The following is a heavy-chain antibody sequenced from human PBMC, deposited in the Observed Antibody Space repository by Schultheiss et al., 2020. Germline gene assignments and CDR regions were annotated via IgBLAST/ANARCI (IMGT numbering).Heavy chain of an antibody. D-gene: IGHD3-9*01. V-gene: IGHV6-1*01. CDR1: GDSVSSNSAA. J-gene: IGHJ6*02. CDR2: TYYRSKWYN. Sequence: TLSLTCAISGDSVSSNSAAWNWIRQSPSRGLEWLGRTYYRSKWYNDYAVSVKSRITINPDTSKNQFSLQLNSVTPEDTAVYYCARDRSVLRYFDWALDGMDVWGQGTTVTVSS. CDR3: ARDRSVLRYFDWALDGMDV.